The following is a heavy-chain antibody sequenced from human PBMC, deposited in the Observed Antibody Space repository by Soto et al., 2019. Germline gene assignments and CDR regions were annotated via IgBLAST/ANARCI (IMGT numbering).Heavy chain of an antibody. CDR3: TTGEERNSNWYGKFAS. CDR2: ISYDGSNI. Sequence: QVQLVESGGGVVQPGRSLRLSCAASGFSFSSYAMHWVRQAPGTGLEWVAVISYDGSNIDYADFVKGRFTISRDNSKSTLSLQMNSLRAEDTAVYYCTTGEERNSNWYGKFASWGQGTQVTVSS. D-gene: IGHD6-13*01. J-gene: IGHJ4*02. V-gene: IGHV3-30-3*01. CDR1: GFSFSSYA.